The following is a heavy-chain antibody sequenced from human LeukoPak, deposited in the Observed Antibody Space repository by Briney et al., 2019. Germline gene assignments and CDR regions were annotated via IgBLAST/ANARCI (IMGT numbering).Heavy chain of an antibody. Sequence: PGGSLRLSCAASGFTVSSNYMSWVRQAPGKGLEWVSVIYSGGSTYYADSVKGRFTISRDNSKNTLYLRMNSLRAEDTAVYYCARESYYDFWSGYSAYWYFDLWGRGTLVTVSS. CDR2: IYSGGST. D-gene: IGHD3-3*01. J-gene: IGHJ2*01. CDR1: GFTVSSNY. V-gene: IGHV3-53*01. CDR3: ARESYYDFWSGYSAYWYFDL.